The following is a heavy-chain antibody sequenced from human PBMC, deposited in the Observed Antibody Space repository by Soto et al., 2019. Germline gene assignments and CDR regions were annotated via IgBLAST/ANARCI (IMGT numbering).Heavy chain of an antibody. Sequence: QVQLVESGGGVVQPGRSLRLSCAASGFTFSSFGMHWVRQAPGKGLEWVAIISYDGSNQYYADSVRGRFSISRDNSRYTLSLQLNSLRPEDTAVYNCAKGGDWFDFWGQGTLVTVS. J-gene: IGHJ5*01. V-gene: IGHV3-30*18. CDR3: AKGGDWFDF. CDR2: ISYDGSNQ. CDR1: GFTFSSFG.